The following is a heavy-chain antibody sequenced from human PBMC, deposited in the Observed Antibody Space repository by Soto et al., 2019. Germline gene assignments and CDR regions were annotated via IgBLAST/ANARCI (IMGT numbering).Heavy chain of an antibody. D-gene: IGHD3-3*01. V-gene: IGHV5-51*01. CDR3: ARSDYDFWSGRYYYGMDV. Sequence: GESLKISCKGSGYSSTSYWIGWVRQMPGKGLEWMGIIYPGDSDTRYSPSFQGQDTNSADKSISTAYLQWSSLKASDTAMYYCARSDYDFWSGRYYYGMDVWGQGTTVTVSS. CDR1: GYSSTSYW. CDR2: IYPGDSDT. J-gene: IGHJ6*02.